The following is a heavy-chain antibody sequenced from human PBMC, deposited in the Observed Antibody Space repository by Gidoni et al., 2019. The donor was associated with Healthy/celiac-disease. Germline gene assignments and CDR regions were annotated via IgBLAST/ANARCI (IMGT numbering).Heavy chain of an antibody. D-gene: IGHD7-27*01. CDR1: GFTFSSYW. CDR2: RKQDGSEK. V-gene: IGHV3-7*01. J-gene: IGHJ2*01. Sequence: EVQLVESGGGLVQPGGSLRLSCAASGFTFSSYWMSWVRQAPGKGLEWVANRKQDGSEKYYVDSVKGRFTISRDNAKNSLYLQMNSLRAEDTAVYYCARDPLTGEDWYFDLWGRGTLVTVPS. CDR3: ARDPLTGEDWYFDL.